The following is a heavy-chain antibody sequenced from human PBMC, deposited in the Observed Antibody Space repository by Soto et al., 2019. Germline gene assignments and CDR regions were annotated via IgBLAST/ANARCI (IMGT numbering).Heavy chain of an antibody. CDR1: GFTFSSYG. D-gene: IGHD2-15*01. Sequence: GGSLRLSCAASGFTFSSYGMHWVRQAPGKGLEWVAVIWYDGSNKYYADSVKGRFTISRDNSKNTLYLQMNSLRAEDTAVYYCARGGGRYCSGGSCQYFDYWGQGTLVTVSS. CDR3: ARGGGRYCSGGSCQYFDY. J-gene: IGHJ4*02. V-gene: IGHV3-33*01. CDR2: IWYDGSNK.